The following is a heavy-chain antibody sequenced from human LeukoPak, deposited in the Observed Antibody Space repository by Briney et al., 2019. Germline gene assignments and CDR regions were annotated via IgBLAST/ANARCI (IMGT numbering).Heavy chain of an antibody. D-gene: IGHD2-2*01. CDR1: GFTFSSYG. CDR2: ISYDGSNK. J-gene: IGHJ3*02. CDR3: AKDRSRLYDAFDI. V-gene: IGHV3-30*18. Sequence: GGSLRLSCAASGFTFSSYGMHWVRQAPGKGLEWVAVISYDGSNKYYADSVKGRFTISRDNSKNTLYLQMNSLRAEDTAVYYCAKDRSRLYDAFDIWGQGTMVTVSS.